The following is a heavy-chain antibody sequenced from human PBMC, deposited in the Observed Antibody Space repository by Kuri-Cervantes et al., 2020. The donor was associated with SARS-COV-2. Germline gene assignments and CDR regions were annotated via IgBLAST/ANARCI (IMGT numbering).Heavy chain of an antibody. V-gene: IGHV3-21*01. Sequence: GESLKISCAASGFTFSSYAMSWVRQAPGKGLEWVSSISSSSSYIYYADSVKGRFTISRDNAKNSLYLQMNSLRAEDTAVYYCARDPDTAMVNLPFDYWGQGTLVTVSS. J-gene: IGHJ4*02. CDR1: GFTFSSYA. CDR3: ARDPDTAMVNLPFDY. D-gene: IGHD5-18*01. CDR2: ISSSSSYI.